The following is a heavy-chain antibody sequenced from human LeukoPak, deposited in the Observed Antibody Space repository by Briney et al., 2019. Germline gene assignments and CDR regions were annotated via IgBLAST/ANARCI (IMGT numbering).Heavy chain of an antibody. Sequence: GSLRLSCAASGFTFIDYSMSWIRQAPGKGLEWVSYISPTSDYTSYAHSVKGRFTIFRDNAKNSLFLQMNSLGVEDTAVYYCARCQYNSSPDFWGQGTLVTVSS. CDR1: GFTFIDYS. V-gene: IGHV3-11*03. CDR3: ARCQYNSSPDF. J-gene: IGHJ4*02. CDR2: ISPTSDYT. D-gene: IGHD6-13*01.